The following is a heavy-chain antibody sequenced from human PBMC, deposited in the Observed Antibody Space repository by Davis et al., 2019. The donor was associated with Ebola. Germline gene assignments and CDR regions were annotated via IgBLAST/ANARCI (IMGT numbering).Heavy chain of an antibody. CDR2: IDPSDSYT. CDR3: ARHDCSSTSCYHGHVDV. D-gene: IGHD2-2*01. CDR1: GYSFTSYW. Sequence: GESLKISCKGSGYSFTSYWISWVRQMPGKGLEWMGRIDPSDSYTNYSPSFQGHVTISADKSISTAYLQWSSLKASDTAMYYCARHDCSSTSCYHGHVDVWGKGTTVTVSS. V-gene: IGHV5-10-1*01. J-gene: IGHJ6*04.